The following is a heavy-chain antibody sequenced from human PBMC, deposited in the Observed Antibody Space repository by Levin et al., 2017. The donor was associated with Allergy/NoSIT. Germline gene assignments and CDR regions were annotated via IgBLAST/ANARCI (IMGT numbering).Heavy chain of an antibody. CDR1: GGSISSYY. CDR2: IYYSGST. D-gene: IGHD6-13*01. J-gene: IGHJ4*02. Sequence: SSETLSLTCTVSGGSISSYYWSWIRQPPGKGLEWIGNIYYSGSTNYNPSLKSRVTISLDTSKNQFSLKLSSVTAADTAVYYCARDHSSSGSYFDYWGQGTLVTVSS. CDR3: ARDHSSSGSYFDY. V-gene: IGHV4-59*01.